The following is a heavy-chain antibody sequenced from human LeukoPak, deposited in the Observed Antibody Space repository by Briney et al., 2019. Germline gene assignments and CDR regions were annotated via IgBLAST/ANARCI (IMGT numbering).Heavy chain of an antibody. V-gene: IGHV3-53*01. CDR3: ARLSTADIGY. Sequence: GGSLRLSCAASGFTVSSNYMSWVRQAPGKGLEWVSVIYSGGSTYYADSVKGRFTISRDNSKNTLYLQMNSPRAEDTAVYYCARLSTADIGYWGQGTLVTVSS. J-gene: IGHJ4*02. CDR1: GFTVSSNY. D-gene: IGHD5-12*01. CDR2: IYSGGST.